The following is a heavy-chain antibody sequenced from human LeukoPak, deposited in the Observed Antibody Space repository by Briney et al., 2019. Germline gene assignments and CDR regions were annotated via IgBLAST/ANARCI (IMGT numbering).Heavy chain of an antibody. V-gene: IGHV1-69*06. CDR1: AGSFTCYA. CDR3: ARGRSGGEPLYYFDY. CDR2: IFLIFGTA. D-gene: IGHD3-16*01. Sequence: GPSVTVSCNGAAGSFTCYAFSLVRQRPGQGLEGVGGIFLIFGTANYAQKFQGRVTITADKTTSTAYMELSSLRSEDTAVYYCARGRSGGEPLYYFDYWGQGTLVTASS. J-gene: IGHJ4*02.